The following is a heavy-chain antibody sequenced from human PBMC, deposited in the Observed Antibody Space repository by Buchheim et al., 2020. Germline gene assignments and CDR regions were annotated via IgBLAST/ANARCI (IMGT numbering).Heavy chain of an antibody. CDR2: IYYSGST. D-gene: IGHD3-3*01. CDR3: ARAPADFWSGYMSPYGMDV. V-gene: IGHV4-59*01. CDR1: GGSISSYY. J-gene: IGHJ6*02. Sequence: QVQLQESGPGPVKPSETLSLTCTVSGGSISSYYWSWIRQPPGKGLEWIGYIYYSGSTNYNPSLKSRVTISVDTSKNQFSLKLSSVTAADTAVYYCARAPADFWSGYMSPYGMDVWGQGTT.